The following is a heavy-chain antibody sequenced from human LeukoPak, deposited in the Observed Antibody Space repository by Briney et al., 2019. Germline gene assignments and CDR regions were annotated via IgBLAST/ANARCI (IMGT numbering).Heavy chain of an antibody. Sequence: SETLSLTCTVYGGSISNYYWSWIRQPAGKGLEWIGRIYISGSINYNPSLKSRLTMSGDTSKNQISLKLKSVTAADTAVYYCARASKTGDLWYWGQGTLVTVSS. V-gene: IGHV4-4*07. J-gene: IGHJ4*02. CDR1: GGSISNYY. CDR2: IYISGSI. CDR3: ARASKTGDLWY. D-gene: IGHD7-27*01.